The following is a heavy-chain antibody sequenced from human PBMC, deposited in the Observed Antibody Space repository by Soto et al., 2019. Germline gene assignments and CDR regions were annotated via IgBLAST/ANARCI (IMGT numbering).Heavy chain of an antibody. Sequence: SVKVSCKASGGTFSSYAINWLRQAPGQGLEWMGGIIPIFGTTNYAQIFQGRVTITADKSTSTAYMELSSLRSEDTAVYYCARGSPGARVSFDYWGQGTLVTVSS. CDR1: GGTFSSYA. CDR3: ARGSPGARVSFDY. CDR2: IIPIFGTT. V-gene: IGHV1-69*06. J-gene: IGHJ4*02.